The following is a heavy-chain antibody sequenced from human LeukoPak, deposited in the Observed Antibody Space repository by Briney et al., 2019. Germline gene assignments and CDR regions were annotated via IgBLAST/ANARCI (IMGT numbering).Heavy chain of an antibody. D-gene: IGHD3-10*01. J-gene: IGHJ6*02. CDR2: ISAYNGNT. CDR1: GYTFTSYG. Sequence: ASVKVSCKASGYTFTSYGISWVRQAPGQGLEWMGWISAYNGNTNYAQKLQGRVTMTTDTSTSTAYMELRSLRSDDTAMYYCARANGSGSYYYYYYGLDVWGQGTTVTVSS. CDR3: ARANGSGSYYYYYYGLDV. V-gene: IGHV1-18*01.